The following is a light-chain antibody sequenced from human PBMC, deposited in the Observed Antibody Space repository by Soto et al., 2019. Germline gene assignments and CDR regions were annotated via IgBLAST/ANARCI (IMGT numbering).Light chain of an antibody. J-gene: IGKJ5*01. CDR1: QSVTNS. CDR2: DAS. CDR3: QQRSSWPIT. Sequence: EIVLTQSPGTLSLSPGERATLSCRASQSVTNSLAWYQQKPGQAPRLLVYDASNRATGIPTRFSGSGSGTDFTLTINSLEPEDFAVYYCQQRSSWPITFGQGTRLRL. V-gene: IGKV3-11*01.